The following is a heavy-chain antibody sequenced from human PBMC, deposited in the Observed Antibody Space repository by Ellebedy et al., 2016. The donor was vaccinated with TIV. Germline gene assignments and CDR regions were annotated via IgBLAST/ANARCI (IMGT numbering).Heavy chain of an antibody. CDR1: GFTFSRYD. V-gene: IGHV3-13*01. J-gene: IGHJ6*02. Sequence: GGSLRLXXAASGFTFSRYDMHWVRQSTRKGLEWVASIDNAGDTYYPGSVKGRFTISRENAKNSLYLQMNSLRVEDTAVYYCTRFEIISGGGYGMVVWGQGTTVTVSS. D-gene: IGHD3-16*01. CDR2: IDNAGDT. CDR3: TRFEIISGGGYGMVV.